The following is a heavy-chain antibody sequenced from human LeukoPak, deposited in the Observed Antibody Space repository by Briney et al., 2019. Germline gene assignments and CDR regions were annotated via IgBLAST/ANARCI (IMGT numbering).Heavy chain of an antibody. CDR3: ARAVGVAATVKWFDP. V-gene: IGHV4-59*01. CDR2: IYYSGST. Sequence: PSETLSLTCTVSGGSISGYYWSWIRQSPGKGLEWIGYIYYSGSTNYNPSLKSRVTMSVDTSKNHYSLKVCSVTAADTAVYYCARAVGVAATVKWFDPWGQGTLVTVSS. J-gene: IGHJ5*02. CDR1: GGSISGYY. D-gene: IGHD2-15*01.